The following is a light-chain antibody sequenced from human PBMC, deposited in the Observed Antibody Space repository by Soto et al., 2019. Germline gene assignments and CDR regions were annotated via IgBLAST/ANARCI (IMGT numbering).Light chain of an antibody. CDR2: GKT. V-gene: IGLV1-40*01. CDR3: GSWDSSLSAYV. J-gene: IGLJ1*01. CDR1: SSNIWAGYD. Sequence: QSVLTQPPSVSGAPGQRVTISCTGSSSNIWAGYDVHWYQQLPGTAPKLLIYGKTNRPSGVPDRFSGSKSGTSATLGITGFQTGDEADYYCGSWDSSLSAYVFGTGTKVTVL.